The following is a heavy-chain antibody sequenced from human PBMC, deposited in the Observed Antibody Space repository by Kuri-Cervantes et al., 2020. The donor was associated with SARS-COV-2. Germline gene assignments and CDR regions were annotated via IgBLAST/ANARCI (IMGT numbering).Heavy chain of an antibody. CDR2: INHSGST. Sequence: SQTLSLTCAVYGGSFSDYYWTWIRQPPGKGLEWIGEINHSGSTNYNPSLKSRVTISVDTSKNQFSLKLSSVTAADTAVYYCARKKVLKLGMDVWGQGTTVTVSS. V-gene: IGHV4-34*01. CDR3: ARKKVLKLGMDV. CDR1: GGSFSDYY. J-gene: IGHJ6*02. D-gene: IGHD3-10*01.